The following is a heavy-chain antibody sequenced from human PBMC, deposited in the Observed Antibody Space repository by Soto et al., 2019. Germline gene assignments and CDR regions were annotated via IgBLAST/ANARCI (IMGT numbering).Heavy chain of an antibody. D-gene: IGHD2-2*01. CDR3: ARAPGGPAAIADY. CDR1: GGTFSSYA. Sequence: AASVKVSCKASGGTFSSYAISWVRQAPGQGLEWMGGIIPIFGTANYAQKFQGRVTITADTSASTAYMELSSLRSEDTAVYYCARAPGGPAAIADYWGQGTLVTVSS. J-gene: IGHJ4*02. CDR2: IIPIFGTA. V-gene: IGHV1-69*06.